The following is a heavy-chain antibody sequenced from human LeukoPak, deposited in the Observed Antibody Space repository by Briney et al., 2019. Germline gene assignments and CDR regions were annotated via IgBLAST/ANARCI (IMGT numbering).Heavy chain of an antibody. D-gene: IGHD3-22*01. CDR2: IYSGGST. Sequence: GGSLRLSCAASGFTLSSTYMSWVRQAPGKGLEWVSVIYSGGSTYSADSVKGRFTISRDHSKNTLYLHMSSLRAEDTAVYYCARAPEYDSSGYHFDYWGQGTLVTVSS. CDR3: ARAPEYDSSGYHFDY. J-gene: IGHJ4*02. V-gene: IGHV3-53*01. CDR1: GFTLSSTY.